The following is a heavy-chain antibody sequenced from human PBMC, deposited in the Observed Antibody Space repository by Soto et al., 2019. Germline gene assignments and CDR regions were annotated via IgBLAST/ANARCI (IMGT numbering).Heavy chain of an antibody. J-gene: IGHJ4*02. CDR2: IYYSGST. CDR1: GGSISSGGYY. Sequence: KTSETLSLTCTVSGGSISSGGYYWSWIRQHPGKGLEWIGYIYYSGSTYYNPSLKSRVTISVDTSKNQFSLKLSSVTAADTAVYYCARDNGSGWPIFDYWGQGTLVTVSS. CDR3: ARDNGSGWPIFDY. V-gene: IGHV4-31*03. D-gene: IGHD6-19*01.